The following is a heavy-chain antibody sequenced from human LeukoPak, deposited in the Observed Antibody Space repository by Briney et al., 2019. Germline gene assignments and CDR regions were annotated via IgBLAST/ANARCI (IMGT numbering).Heavy chain of an antibody. Sequence: PGRSLRLSCAASGFTFSSYGMHWVRQAPGKGLEWVSGISGSVGSTYCADSVKGRFTVSRDTSKNTLYLQMNSLRAEDTAIYYCARGYHTNSWSGVDWGQGTLVTVSS. CDR1: GFTFSSYG. CDR3: ARGYHTNSWSGVD. V-gene: IGHV3-23*01. J-gene: IGHJ4*02. CDR2: ISGSVGST. D-gene: IGHD6-13*01.